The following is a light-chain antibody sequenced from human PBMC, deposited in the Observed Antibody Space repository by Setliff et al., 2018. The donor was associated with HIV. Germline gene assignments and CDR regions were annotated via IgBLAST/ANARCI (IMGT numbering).Light chain of an antibody. CDR2: EVN. J-gene: IGLJ1*01. CDR3: CSYGGTNTYV. CDR1: NSDVGSHNL. Sequence: QSVLTQPASVSGSPGQSITVSRTGTNSDVGSHNLVSWYQQYPGKAPKLLIYEVNKRPSGVSNRFSDSKSGNAASLTISEVQAEDEADYYCCSYGGTNTYVFGTGTKVTVL. V-gene: IGLV2-23*02.